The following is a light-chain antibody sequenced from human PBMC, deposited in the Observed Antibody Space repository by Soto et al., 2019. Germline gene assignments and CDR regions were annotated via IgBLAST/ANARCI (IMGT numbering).Light chain of an antibody. CDR2: DVS. Sequence: QSVLTQPASVSGSPGQSITISCTGTSGDVGGYNYVSWYQQHPGKAPKLMIYDVSNRPSGVSNRFSGSKSGNTASLTISWLQAEDEADYYCSSYASSSTPYVFGTGTKVT. CDR3: SSYASSSTPYV. J-gene: IGLJ1*01. V-gene: IGLV2-14*01. CDR1: SGDVGGYNY.